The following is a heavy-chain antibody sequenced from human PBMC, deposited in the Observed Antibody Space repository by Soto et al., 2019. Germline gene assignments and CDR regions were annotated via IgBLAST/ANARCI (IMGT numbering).Heavy chain of an antibody. V-gene: IGHV3-48*01. CDR1: GFNFRSYS. CDR2: ISSSSSTI. J-gene: IGHJ4*02. Sequence: GGFLRLSCAASGFNFRSYSMNWVRQAPGKGLEWVSYISSSSSTIYYADSVKGRFTISRDNAKNSLYLQMNSLRAEDTAVYYCARDYSSYGPFDYWGQGTLVTVSS. CDR3: ARDYSSYGPFDY. D-gene: IGHD5-18*01.